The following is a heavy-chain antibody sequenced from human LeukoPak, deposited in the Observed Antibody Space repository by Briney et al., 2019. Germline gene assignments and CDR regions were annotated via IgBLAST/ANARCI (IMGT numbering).Heavy chain of an antibody. CDR2: IRFDGTIK. D-gene: IGHD3-9*01. CDR1: GFTFSSYG. J-gene: IGHJ4*02. Sequence: GGSLRLSCAASGFTFSSYGMHWVRQAPGKGLEWVAFIRFDGTIKHYADSVKGRFTISRDNSKNTLYLQMNSLRAEDTAVYSCANGHHYQILTGYYKVRSHLDYWGQGTLVTVSS. CDR3: ANGHHYQILTGYYKVRSHLDY. V-gene: IGHV3-30*02.